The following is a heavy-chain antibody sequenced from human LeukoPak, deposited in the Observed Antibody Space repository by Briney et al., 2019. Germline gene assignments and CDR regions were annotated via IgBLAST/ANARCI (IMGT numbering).Heavy chain of an antibody. CDR3: ARTIRNYYDSSGYPINWFDP. CDR1: GGSISSSSYY. V-gene: IGHV4-39*07. Sequence: SETLSLTCTVSGGSISSSSYYWGCIRQPPGKGLEWIGSIYYSGSTYYNPSLKSRVTISVDTSKNQFSLKLSSVTAADTAVYYCARTIRNYYDSSGYPINWFDPWGQGTLVTVSS. D-gene: IGHD3-22*01. J-gene: IGHJ5*02. CDR2: IYYSGST.